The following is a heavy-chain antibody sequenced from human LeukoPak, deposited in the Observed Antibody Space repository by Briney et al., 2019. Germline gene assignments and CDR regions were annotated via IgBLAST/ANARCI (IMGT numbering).Heavy chain of an antibody. J-gene: IGHJ6*02. Sequence: PSETLSLTCTVSGGSMTTYYWTWIRQPPGKGLEWIGYISYSGSTNYNPFLQSRLTISVDTSKNQFSLKLSSVTAADTAVYYCARDNLALNTLDVWGQGTTVTVSS. CDR1: GGSMTTYY. V-gene: IGHV4-59*01. CDR2: ISYSGST. D-gene: IGHD2-15*01. CDR3: ARDNLALNTLDV.